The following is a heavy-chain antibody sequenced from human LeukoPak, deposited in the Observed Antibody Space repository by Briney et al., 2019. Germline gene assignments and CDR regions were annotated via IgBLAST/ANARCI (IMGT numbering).Heavy chain of an antibody. V-gene: IGHV3-21*01. Sequence: GGPLRLSCAASGFTFSSYSMNWVRQAPGKGLEWVSSISSSSSYIYYADSVKGRFTISRDNAKNSLYLQMNSLRAEDTAVYYCARDLGYCSGSTCYVGYFDYWGQGTQVTVSS. CDR2: ISSSSSYI. CDR1: GFTFSSYS. D-gene: IGHD2-15*01. CDR3: ARDLGYCSGSTCYVGYFDY. J-gene: IGHJ4*02.